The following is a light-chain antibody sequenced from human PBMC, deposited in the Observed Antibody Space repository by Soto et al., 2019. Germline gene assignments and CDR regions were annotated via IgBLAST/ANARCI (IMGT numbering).Light chain of an antibody. CDR2: GAS. CDR3: QQYGISPRT. V-gene: IGKV3-20*01. J-gene: IGKJ1*01. Sequence: EIVLTESPATLSLSPGERATLSCRASQSVSSYLAWYQQKPGQAPRLFIYGASSRATGIPDRFSGSGSGTDFTLTISRLEPEDFAVYYCQQYGISPRTFGQGTKVDI. CDR1: QSVSSY.